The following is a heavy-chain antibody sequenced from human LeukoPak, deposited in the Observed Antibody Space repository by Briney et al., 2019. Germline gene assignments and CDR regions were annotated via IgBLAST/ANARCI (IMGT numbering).Heavy chain of an antibody. CDR2: IRYDGSNK. J-gene: IGHJ6*03. CDR1: GFTFSSYG. CDR3: AKQGGGMGRGYYMDV. V-gene: IGHV3-30*02. Sequence: GGSLRLSCAASGFTFSSYGMHWVRQAPGKGLEWVAFIRYDGSNKYYVDSVKGRFTISRDNSKNTLYLQMNSLRAEDTAVYYCAKQGGGMGRGYYMDVWGKGTTVTVSS. D-gene: IGHD3-16*01.